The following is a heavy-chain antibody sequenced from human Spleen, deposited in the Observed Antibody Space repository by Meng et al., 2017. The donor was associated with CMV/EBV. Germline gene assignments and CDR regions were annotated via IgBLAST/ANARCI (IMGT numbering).Heavy chain of an antibody. CDR1: GSFIGYH. V-gene: IGHV4-34*01. Sequence: GSFIGYHWSWIRQPPGKGLEWIGDVNHSGGTKYNPSLKSRVTISIDTSNNQFSLNLTSVTAADTALYYCTRQPRATTYYYHGGWFDPWGQGTLVTVSS. CDR3: TRQPRATTYYYHGGWFDP. J-gene: IGHJ5*02. D-gene: IGHD3-22*01. CDR2: VNHSGGT.